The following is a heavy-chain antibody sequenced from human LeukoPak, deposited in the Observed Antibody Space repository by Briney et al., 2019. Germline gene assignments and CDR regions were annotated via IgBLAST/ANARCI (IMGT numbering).Heavy chain of an antibody. V-gene: IGHV3-7*03. CDR2: ISNGGSAT. Sequence: GGSLRLSCTASGFTFSNAWMSWVRQAPGKGLEWVASISNGGSATYYVDSVRGRFTISRDDAKNSLFLQVNGLRADDTAVYYCTRENYVPDSWGQGTLVTVSS. CDR3: TRENYVPDS. D-gene: IGHD3-10*02. J-gene: IGHJ4*02. CDR1: GFTFSNAW.